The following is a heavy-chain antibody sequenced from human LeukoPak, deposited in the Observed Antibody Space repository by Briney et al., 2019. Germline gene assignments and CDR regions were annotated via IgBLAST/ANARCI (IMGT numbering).Heavy chain of an antibody. D-gene: IGHD4-17*01. V-gene: IGHV3-48*03. CDR1: GFSFSNYE. CDR3: ARDLDDYGDYRYFDL. J-gene: IGHJ2*01. CDR2: ISSSGSTI. Sequence: GGSLRLSCAASGFSFSNYEMNWVRQAPGKGLEWVSYISSSGSTIYYPDSVKGRFTISRDNAKNSLYLQMNRLRAEDTAVYYCARDLDDYGDYRYFDLWGRGTLVTVSS.